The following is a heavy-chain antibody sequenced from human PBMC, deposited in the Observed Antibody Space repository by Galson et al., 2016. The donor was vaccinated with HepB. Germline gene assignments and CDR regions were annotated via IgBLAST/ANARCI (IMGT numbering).Heavy chain of an antibody. CDR2: IKQYASEQ. CDR3: ARESVIGTTPRDDAADV. Sequence: SLRLSCAASGFTFSRHYMTWVRQAPGKGLEWLANIKQYASEQFYADSVKGRFTISRDNAKNSLFLQMNSLRVDDTAVYYCARESVIGTTPRDDAADVWGQGTMVIVSA. V-gene: IGHV3-7*04. D-gene: IGHD1-20*01. CDR1: GFTFSRHY. J-gene: IGHJ3*01.